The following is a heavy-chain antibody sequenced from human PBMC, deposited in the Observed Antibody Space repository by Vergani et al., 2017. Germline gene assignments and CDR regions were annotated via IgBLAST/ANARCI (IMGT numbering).Heavy chain of an antibody. J-gene: IGHJ4*02. Sequence: QVQLQESGPGLVKPSETLSLTCTVSGYSISSGYYWGWIRQPPGKGLEWIGSIYHSGSTYYNPSLKSRVTISVDTSKNQFSLKLSSVTAADTAVYYCASGGGYAVFDYWGQGTLVTVSS. V-gene: IGHV4-38-2*02. CDR1: GYSISSGYY. D-gene: IGHD3-16*01. CDR2: IYHSGST. CDR3: ASGGGYAVFDY.